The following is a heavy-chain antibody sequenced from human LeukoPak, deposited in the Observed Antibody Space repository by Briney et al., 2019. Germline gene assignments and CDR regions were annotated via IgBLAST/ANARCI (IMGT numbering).Heavy chain of an antibody. CDR2: LNTYNGDT. CDR1: GYTFISYG. D-gene: IGHD6-19*01. V-gene: IGHV1-18*01. J-gene: IGHJ4*02. Sequence: ASVKVSCKSSGYTFISYGISWVRQAPGQGLEWMGWLNTYNGDTNFAQKFQGRPTMTTDTSTSTAYMELRSLRSDDTAVFYCARDLFLFSSGWTGYFDYWGQGTLVTVSS. CDR3: ARDLFLFSSGWTGYFDY.